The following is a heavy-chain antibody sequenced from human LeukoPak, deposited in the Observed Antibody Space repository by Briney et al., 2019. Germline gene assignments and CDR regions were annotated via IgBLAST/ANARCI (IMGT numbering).Heavy chain of an antibody. V-gene: IGHV3-48*04. CDR1: GFHFSSYS. D-gene: IGHD2-15*01. Sequence: GGSLRLSCVVSGFHFSSYSMNWVRQAPGKGLEWVSYISSSGSTIYYADSVKGRFTISRDNAKNSVYLQMNSLRAEDTAVYYCARREYCSGGSCKGFDPWGQGTLVTVSS. CDR3: ARREYCSGGSCKGFDP. J-gene: IGHJ5*02. CDR2: ISSSGSTI.